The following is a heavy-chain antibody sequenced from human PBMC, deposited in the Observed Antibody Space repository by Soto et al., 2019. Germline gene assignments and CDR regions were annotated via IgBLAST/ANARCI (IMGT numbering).Heavy chain of an antibody. J-gene: IGHJ4*02. D-gene: IGHD6-19*01. Sequence: VQLVESGGGVVQPGRSLRLSCAASGFTFSDYAMHWVRQAPGKGLEWVAVVSHDGRNTHYADSVKGRFTISRDSSKNTLSLEMTSLRAEDTAVYYWTKGGRQWLVTSDFNYWGQGALVTVSS. CDR2: VSHDGRNT. CDR3: TKGGRQWLVTSDFNY. V-gene: IGHV3-30*18. CDR1: GFTFSDYA.